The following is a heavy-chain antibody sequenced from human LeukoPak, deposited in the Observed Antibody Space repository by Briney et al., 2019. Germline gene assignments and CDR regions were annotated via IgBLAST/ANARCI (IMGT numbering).Heavy chain of an antibody. CDR1: GYTFAHFR. CDR3: ARHGPPTASLSSIDI. J-gene: IGHJ3*02. CDR2: IFPRDSHT. D-gene: IGHD2/OR15-2a*01. V-gene: IGHV5-51*01. Sequence: GESLKISCQASGYTFAHFRIGWLRQMPGKGLEWMGIIFPRDSHTRYSPSFQAQVSISADKSIDTAYLQWSSLKASDTAMYYRARHGPPTASLSSIDIWGQGTMVTVSS.